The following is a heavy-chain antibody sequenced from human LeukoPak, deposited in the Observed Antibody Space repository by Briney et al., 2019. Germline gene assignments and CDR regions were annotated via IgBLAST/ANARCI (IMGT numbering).Heavy chain of an antibody. J-gene: IGHJ4*02. Sequence: GGSLRLSCAASGFTFSTYWVSWVRQAPGKGLEWVANIKQDGSEKYYVDSVKGRFTISRDNAKNSLYLQMNTLRPEDTAVYYCARERQNKDFWSAGDYWGQGTLVTVSS. CDR1: GFTFSTYW. D-gene: IGHD3-3*01. V-gene: IGHV3-7*01. CDR3: ARERQNKDFWSAGDY. CDR2: IKQDGSEK.